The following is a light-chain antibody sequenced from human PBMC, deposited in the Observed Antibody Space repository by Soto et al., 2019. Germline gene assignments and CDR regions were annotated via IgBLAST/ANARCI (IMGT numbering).Light chain of an antibody. Sequence: DIQMTQSPSSLSASVGAGVTITCRASQSVSTSVNWYQQLGGKAPKLLIQHSSTLQSGVPSRFSGSGSGTDFTLTISSLQPEDCATYYCQQTFNNRLSFGGGTKVEIK. CDR3: QQTFNNRLS. CDR1: QSVSTS. CDR2: HSS. J-gene: IGKJ4*01. V-gene: IGKV1-39*01.